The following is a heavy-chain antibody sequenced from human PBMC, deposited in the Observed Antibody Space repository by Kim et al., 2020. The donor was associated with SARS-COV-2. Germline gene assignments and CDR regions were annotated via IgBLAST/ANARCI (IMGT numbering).Heavy chain of an antibody. CDR3: ARDNRSGSYPTGWFDP. D-gene: IGHD1-26*01. CDR1: GGSISSYY. CDR2: IYTSGST. J-gene: IGHJ5*02. Sequence: SETLSLTCTVSGGSISSYYWSWIRQPAGKGLEWIGRIYTSGSTNYNPSLKSRVTMSVDTSKNQFSLKLSSVTAADTAVYYCARDNRSGSYPTGWFDPWGQGTLVTVSS. V-gene: IGHV4-4*07.